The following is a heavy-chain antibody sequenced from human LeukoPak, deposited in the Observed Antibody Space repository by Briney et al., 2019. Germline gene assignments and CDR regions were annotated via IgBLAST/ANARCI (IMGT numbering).Heavy chain of an antibody. CDR2: IRYNGNNQ. CDR1: GFTFNNYG. V-gene: IGHV3-30*02. CDR3: ARITPYSGYDLFDY. D-gene: IGHD5-12*01. Sequence: GGSLRLSCAASGFTFNNYGMQWVRQAPGKGVEWGAFIRYNGNNQYYAHSVKGRFTISRDNSKNTLYLQMNSLRAEDTAVYYCARITPYSGYDLFDYWGQGTLVTVSS. J-gene: IGHJ4*02.